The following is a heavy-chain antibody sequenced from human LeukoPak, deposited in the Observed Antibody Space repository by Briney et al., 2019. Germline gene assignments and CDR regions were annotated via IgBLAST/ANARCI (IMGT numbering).Heavy chain of an antibody. CDR3: ASHGVVTANFDY. Sequence: SETLSLTCTVSGGSISSSSYFWGWIRQPPGKGLEWIGSISYSGSTYYNPSLKSRVTTSLDTSKNQFSLSLSSVTAADTAVYYCASHGVVTANFDYWGQGSLVTVSS. V-gene: IGHV4-39*01. D-gene: IGHD2-21*02. CDR1: GGSISSSSYF. CDR2: ISYSGST. J-gene: IGHJ4*02.